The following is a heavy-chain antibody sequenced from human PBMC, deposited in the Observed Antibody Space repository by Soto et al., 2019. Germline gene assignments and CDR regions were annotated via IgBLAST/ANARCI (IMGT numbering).Heavy chain of an antibody. V-gene: IGHV6-1*01. CDR1: GDSVSSNSAA. CDR2: TYYRSKWYN. CDR3: ARGPTNYLAAAGSFDL. Sequence: QVQLQQSGPGLVKPSQTLSLTCAISGDSVSSNSAAWNWIRQSPSRGLEWLGRTYYRSKWYNDYAVSVKSRITINPDTSKNQFSLRLNSVTPEDTAVYYCARGPTNYLAAAGSFDLWGRGTLVTVSS. D-gene: IGHD6-13*01. J-gene: IGHJ2*01.